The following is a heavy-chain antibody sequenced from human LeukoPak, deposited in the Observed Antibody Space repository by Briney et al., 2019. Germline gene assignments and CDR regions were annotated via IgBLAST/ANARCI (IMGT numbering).Heavy chain of an antibody. J-gene: IGHJ4*02. CDR2: FDPEDGET. V-gene: IGHV1-24*01. CDR1: GYTLTELS. CDR3: ATSRVQLGGFDY. Sequence: ASVKVSCKVSGYTLTELSIHWVRQAPGKGLEWMGGFDPEDGETIYAQKFQGRVTMTEDTSTDTAYMELSSLRSEDTAVYYCATSRVQLGGFDYWGQGTLVTVSS. D-gene: IGHD3-16*01.